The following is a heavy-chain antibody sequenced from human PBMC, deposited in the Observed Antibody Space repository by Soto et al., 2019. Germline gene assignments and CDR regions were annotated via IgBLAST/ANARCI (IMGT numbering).Heavy chain of an antibody. Sequence: GGSLRLSCEASGFPFNTYAMTWFRQLPGMGLEWVSTTSIGGNTDFAESVRGRFSVSRDNSKNTLYLQMTNLRAEDAAIYFCAKDLRPGLVVPTKSGFGPWGQGTRVTVSS. D-gene: IGHD3-10*01. CDR3: AKDLRPGLVVPTKSGFGP. CDR2: TSIGGNT. J-gene: IGHJ5*02. CDR1: GFPFNTYA. V-gene: IGHV3-23*01.